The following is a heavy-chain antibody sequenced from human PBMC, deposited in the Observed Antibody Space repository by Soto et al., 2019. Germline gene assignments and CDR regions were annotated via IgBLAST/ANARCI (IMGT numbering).Heavy chain of an antibody. V-gene: IGHV3-53*01. J-gene: IGHJ3*02. D-gene: IGHD2-2*01. CDR1: GFTVSSNY. CDR3: ARQRGFVAVPDAPDAFDI. CDR2: IYSGGST. Sequence: GGSLRLSCAASGFTVSSNYMSWVRQAPGKGLEWVSVIYSGGSTYYADSVKGRFTISRDNSKNTLYLQMNSLRAEDTAVYYCARQRGFVAVPDAPDAFDIWGQGTMVTVSS.